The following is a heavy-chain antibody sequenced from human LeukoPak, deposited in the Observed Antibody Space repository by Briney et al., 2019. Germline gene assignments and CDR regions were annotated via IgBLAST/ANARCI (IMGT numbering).Heavy chain of an antibody. CDR1: GYTFTSYG. CDR3: ARDDTEYYYDSSGYYFPEDW. J-gene: IGHJ4*02. CDR2: ISAYNGNT. D-gene: IGHD3-22*01. V-gene: IGHV1-18*01. Sequence: ASVKVSCKGSGYTFTSYGISWVRQAPGQGREGMGWISAYNGNTNYAQKLPGRVTMTTDTSTSTAYMEPRSIRSDHTAVYYCARDDTEYYYDSSGYYFPEDWWGQGTLVTVSS.